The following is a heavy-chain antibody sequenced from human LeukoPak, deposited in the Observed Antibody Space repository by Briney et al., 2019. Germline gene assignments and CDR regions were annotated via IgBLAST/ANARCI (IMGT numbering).Heavy chain of an antibody. Sequence: GGSLRLSCAVSGFTFSSYWMSWVRQAPGKGLEWVANIKQDANEKYYVDSVKGRFTISRDNTKNSLYLKMNSLRAEDTAVYYCARIKAQYYHDSSGYYIDYWGQGTLVTVSS. CDR2: IKQDANEK. D-gene: IGHD3-22*01. J-gene: IGHJ4*02. CDR3: ARIKAQYYHDSSGYYIDY. V-gene: IGHV3-7*01. CDR1: GFTFSSYW.